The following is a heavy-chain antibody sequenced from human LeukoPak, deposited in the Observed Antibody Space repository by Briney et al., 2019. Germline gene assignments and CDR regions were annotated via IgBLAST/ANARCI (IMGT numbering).Heavy chain of an antibody. V-gene: IGHV3-9*01. D-gene: IGHD3-10*01. Sequence: GGSLRLSCAASGFTFDDYAMHWVRQAPGKGLEWVSGISWNSGSIGYADSVKGRFTISRDNAKNSLYLQMNSLRADDTAVYYCAKGDSRGYYYNMDVWGQGTTVTVSS. CDR2: ISWNSGSI. CDR1: GFTFDDYA. J-gene: IGHJ6*02. CDR3: AKGDSRGYYYNMDV.